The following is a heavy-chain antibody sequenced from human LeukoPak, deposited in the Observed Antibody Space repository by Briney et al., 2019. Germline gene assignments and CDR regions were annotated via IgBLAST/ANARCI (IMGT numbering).Heavy chain of an antibody. CDR1: GGTFSSYA. D-gene: IGHD2-2*01. J-gene: IGHJ4*02. CDR2: IIPIFGTA. V-gene: IGHV1-69*13. CDR3: ASWPRESRYQLLDY. Sequence: ASVKVSCKASGGTFSSYAISWVRPAPGQGLEWMGGIIPIFGTANYAQKLQGRVTITADESTSTAYMELSSLRSEDTAVYYCASWPRESRYQLLDYWGQGTLVTVSS.